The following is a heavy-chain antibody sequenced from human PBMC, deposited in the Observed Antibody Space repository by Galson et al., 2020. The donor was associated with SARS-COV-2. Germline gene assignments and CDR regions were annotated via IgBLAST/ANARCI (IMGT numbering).Heavy chain of an antibody. V-gene: IGHV3-30*04. CDR2: ISYDGSNK. CDR1: GFTFSSYA. CDR3: AREDIRITGADAFDI. J-gene: IGHJ3*02. D-gene: IGHD3-3*01. Sequence: GGSLRLSCAASGFTFSSYAMHWVRQAPGKGLEWVAVISYDGSNKYYADSVKGRFTISRDNSKNTLYLQMNSLRAEDTAVYYCAREDIRITGADAFDIWGQGTMVTVSS.